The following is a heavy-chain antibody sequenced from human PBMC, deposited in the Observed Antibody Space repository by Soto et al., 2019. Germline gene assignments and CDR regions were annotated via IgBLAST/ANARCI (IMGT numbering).Heavy chain of an antibody. D-gene: IGHD3-3*01. Sequence: GGSLRLSCAASGFTFSSYGMHWVRQAPGKGLEWVAVISCDGSNKYYADSVKGRFTISRDNSKNTLYLQMNSLRVEDTAVYYCAKGDLEWLLPDDYWGQGTLVTGSS. CDR2: ISCDGSNK. CDR3: AKGDLEWLLPDDY. J-gene: IGHJ4*02. V-gene: IGHV3-30*18. CDR1: GFTFSSYG.